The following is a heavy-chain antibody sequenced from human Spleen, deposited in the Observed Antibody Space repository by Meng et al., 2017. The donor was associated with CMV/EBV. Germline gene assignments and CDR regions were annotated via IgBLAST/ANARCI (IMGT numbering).Heavy chain of an antibody. D-gene: IGHD2-8*01. CDR2: INPKSGGR. V-gene: IGHV1-2*02. J-gene: IGHJ5*02. Sequence: KVSCKASGYTFTGHYMPWVRQAPGQGLEWMGWINPKSGGRNYAQNFQGRVTMTSDTSISTAYMELSRLRSDDTAVYHCARVLNGWFDPWGQGTLVTVSS. CDR3: ARVLNGWFDP. CDR1: GYTFTGHY.